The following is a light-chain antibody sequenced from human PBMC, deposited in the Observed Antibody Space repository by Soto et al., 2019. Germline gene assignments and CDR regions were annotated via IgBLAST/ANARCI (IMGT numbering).Light chain of an antibody. CDR2: EVS. Sequence: QSVLTQPASVSGSPGQSITISCTGTSSDVGGYNYVSWYQQYPGKAPKLMIYEVSNRPSGVSNRFSGSKSGNTASLTISGLQADQQADHYCSSYPSRTLYVFGTGTKVTV. CDR3: SSYPSRTLYV. CDR1: SSDVGGYNY. J-gene: IGLJ1*01. V-gene: IGLV2-14*01.